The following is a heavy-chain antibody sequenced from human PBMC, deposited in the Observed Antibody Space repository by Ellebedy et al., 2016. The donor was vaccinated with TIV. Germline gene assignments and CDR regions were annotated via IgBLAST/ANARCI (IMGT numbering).Heavy chain of an antibody. CDR3: VKGGRYQLPYNWFDP. D-gene: IGHD2-2*01. CDR1: GFTFDDYA. J-gene: IGHJ5*02. Sequence: SLKISXAASGFTFDDYAMHWVRQAPGKGLEWVSGISWNSGSRGYGDSVKGRFTISRDNAKNSLYLQMNSLRAEDTALYYCVKGGRYQLPYNWFDPWGQGTLVTVSS. CDR2: ISWNSGSR. V-gene: IGHV3-9*01.